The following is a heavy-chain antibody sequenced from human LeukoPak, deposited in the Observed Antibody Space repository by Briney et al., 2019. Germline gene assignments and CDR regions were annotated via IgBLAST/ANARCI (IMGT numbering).Heavy chain of an antibody. J-gene: IGHJ4*02. CDR1: GGSISSYY. CDR2: IYYSGST. D-gene: IGHD1-26*01. CDR3: ARRSGWEPYFDY. Sequence: SDTLSLTCNVSGGSISSYYWSWIRQPPGKGLEWIGYIYYSGSTNYNPSLKSRVTISVDTSKNQFSLKLSSVTAADTAVYYCARRSGWEPYFDYWGQGTLVTVSS. V-gene: IGHV4-59*07.